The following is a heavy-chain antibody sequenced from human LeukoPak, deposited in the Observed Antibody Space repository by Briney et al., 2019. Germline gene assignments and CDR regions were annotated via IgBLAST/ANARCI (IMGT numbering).Heavy chain of an antibody. Sequence: PGRSLRLSCAASGFTFSSYVMHWVRQASGKGLEWVALISYDGNNKFYADSVKGRFTISRDNSKNTLYVQMNSLRAEDTAVYYCARGDSLGATTTDLDYWGQGTLVTVSS. D-gene: IGHD1-26*01. CDR1: GFTFSSYV. CDR3: ARGDSLGATTTDLDY. V-gene: IGHV3-30-3*01. J-gene: IGHJ4*02. CDR2: ISYDGNNK.